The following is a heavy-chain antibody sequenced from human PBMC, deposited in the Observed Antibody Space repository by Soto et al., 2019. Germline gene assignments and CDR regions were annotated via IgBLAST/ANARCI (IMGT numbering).Heavy chain of an antibody. CDR3: AREPVGYCSSTSCRMYGMDV. D-gene: IGHD2-2*01. V-gene: IGHV4-61*01. CDR1: GGSVSSGSYY. J-gene: IGHJ6*02. Sequence: PSETLSLTCTVSGGSVSSGSYYWSWIRQPPGKGLKWIGYIYYSGSTNYNHSLKSRVTISVDTSKNQFSLKLSSVTAADTAVYYCAREPVGYCSSTSCRMYGMDVWGQGTTVTVSS. CDR2: IYYSGST.